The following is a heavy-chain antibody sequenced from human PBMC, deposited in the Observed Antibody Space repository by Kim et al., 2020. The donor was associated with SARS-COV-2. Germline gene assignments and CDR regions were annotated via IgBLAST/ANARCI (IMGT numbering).Heavy chain of an antibody. CDR3: ARDALLIY. Sequence: GGSPQSADSVGGRFTISRDKSKNTLYLQMNSLRVEDTAVYYCARDALLIYWGQGTLVTVSS. J-gene: IGHJ4*02. V-gene: IGHV3-53*01. CDR2: GGSP. D-gene: IGHD2-15*01.